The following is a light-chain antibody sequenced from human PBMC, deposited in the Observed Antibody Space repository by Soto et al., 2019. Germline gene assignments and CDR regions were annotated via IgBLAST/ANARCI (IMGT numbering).Light chain of an antibody. V-gene: IGKV1-39*01. CDR2: AAS. Sequence: DIQMTQSPSSLSASVGDRVTITCRASQSISSYLNWYQQKPGKAPKLLIYAASSLQSGVPSRFRGSGSGTDFTLTISSLQPEDFATYYCQQSYSTPPWTLGQGTKVEIK. CDR1: QSISSY. CDR3: QQSYSTPPWT. J-gene: IGKJ1*01.